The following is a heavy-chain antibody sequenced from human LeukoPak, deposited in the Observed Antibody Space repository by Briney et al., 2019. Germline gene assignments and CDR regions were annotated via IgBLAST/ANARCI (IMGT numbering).Heavy chain of an antibody. CDR2: ISSSSSYI. CDR3: ARDRLQSGSDY. CDR1: GFTFSSYS. V-gene: IGHV3-21*01. D-gene: IGHD2-15*01. J-gene: IGHJ4*02. Sequence: PGGSLRLSCAASGFTFSSYSMNWSRQAPGKGLEWVSSISSSSSYIYYADSVKGRFTISRDNAKDSLYLQMNSLRAEDTAVYYCARDRLQSGSDYWGQGTLVTVSS.